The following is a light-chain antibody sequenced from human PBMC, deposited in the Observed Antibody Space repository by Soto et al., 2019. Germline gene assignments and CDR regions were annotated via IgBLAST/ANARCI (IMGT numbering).Light chain of an antibody. CDR2: AAS. Sequence: MTQSPATLSVSPGERATLSCRASQGISNYLAWYQQKPGKVPKLLIYAASTLQSGVPSRFSGSGSGTDFTLTISSLQPEDVATYYCQKCGIAPFTFGGGTKVDIK. V-gene: IGKV1-27*01. CDR3: QKCGIAPFT. CDR1: QGISNY. J-gene: IGKJ4*01.